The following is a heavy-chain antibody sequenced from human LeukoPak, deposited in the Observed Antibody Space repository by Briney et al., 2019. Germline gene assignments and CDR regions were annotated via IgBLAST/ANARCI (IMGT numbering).Heavy chain of an antibody. V-gene: IGHV3-23*01. J-gene: IGHJ4*02. CDR2: ISGSGGST. CDR3: AKSSFPTPFVY. Sequence: GGSLTPSCAASGFTFTSYAMSWVRQAPGKGLEWVSAISGSGGSTYYADSVKGRFTISRDNSKNTLYLQRNSLRAEDTAVYYCAKSSFPTPFVYWGQGTLVTVSS. CDR1: GFTFTSYA.